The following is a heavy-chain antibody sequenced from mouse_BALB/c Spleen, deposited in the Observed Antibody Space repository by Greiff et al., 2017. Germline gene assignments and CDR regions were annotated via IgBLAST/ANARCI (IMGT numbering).Heavy chain of an antibody. Sequence: EVKLMESGGGLVQPGGSLRLSCATSGFTFSDFYMEWVRQPPGKRLEWIAASRNKANDYTTEYSASVKGRFIVSRDTSQSILYLQMNALRAEDTAIYYCARGPVDYWYFDVWGAGTTVTVSS. CDR2: SRNKANDYTT. D-gene: IGHD1-1*02. CDR1: GFTFSDFY. CDR3: ARGPVDYWYFDV. V-gene: IGHV7-1*02. J-gene: IGHJ1*01.